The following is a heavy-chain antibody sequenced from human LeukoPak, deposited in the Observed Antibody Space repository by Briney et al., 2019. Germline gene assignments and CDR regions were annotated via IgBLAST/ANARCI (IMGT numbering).Heavy chain of an antibody. CDR1: GGSFSGYY. D-gene: IGHD6-19*01. Sequence: PSETLSLTCAVYGGSFSGYYWSWVRQAPGKGLEWVSSISYSGDSTDYADSVKGRLIISRDNSKNTLGLQMNSLRAEDTAIYYCARGTLAGYFLGYWGRGTLVTVSS. J-gene: IGHJ4*02. CDR2: ISYSGDST. CDR3: ARGTLAGYFLGY. V-gene: IGHV3-23*01.